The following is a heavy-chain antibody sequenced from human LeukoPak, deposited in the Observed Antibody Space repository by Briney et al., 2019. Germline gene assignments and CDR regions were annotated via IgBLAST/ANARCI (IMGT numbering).Heavy chain of an antibody. Sequence: GGSLRLSCAASGFAFGGYSMNWVRQAPGKGLEWVSAISGSGGSTYYADSVKGRFTISRDNSKNTLYLQMNSLRAEDTAVYYCAKDGDIVVVPAAIDYWGQGTLVTVSS. CDR2: ISGSGGST. D-gene: IGHD2-2*01. V-gene: IGHV3-23*01. J-gene: IGHJ4*02. CDR1: GFAFGGYS. CDR3: AKDGDIVVVPAAIDY.